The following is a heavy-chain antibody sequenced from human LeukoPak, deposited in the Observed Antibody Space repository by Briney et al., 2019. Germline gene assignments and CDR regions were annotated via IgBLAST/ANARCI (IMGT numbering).Heavy chain of an antibody. CDR2: ISAYNGNT. CDR3: ARDRLYAAAARFDY. Sequence: ASVKVSCKASGYTFTSYGISWVRQAPGQGLEWMGWISAYNGNTNYAQKLQGIVTMTTDTSTSTAYMELRSLRSDDTAVYYCARDRLYAAAARFDYWGQGTLVTVSS. CDR1: GYTFTSYG. J-gene: IGHJ4*02. V-gene: IGHV1-18*04. D-gene: IGHD6-13*01.